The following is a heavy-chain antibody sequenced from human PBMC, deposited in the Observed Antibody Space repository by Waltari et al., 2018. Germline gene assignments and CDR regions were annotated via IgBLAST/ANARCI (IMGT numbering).Heavy chain of an antibody. Sequence: QVQLVDSGGGVVQPGRSLRLSCAASGFTFSSYGMHWVRQAPGKGLEWVAVISYDGSNKYYADSVKGRFTISRDNSKNTLYLQMNSLRAEDTAVYYCAKEVEGITIFGVVIARDYYYGMDVWGQGTTVTVSS. CDR2: ISYDGSNK. D-gene: IGHD3-3*01. CDR3: AKEVEGITIFGVVIARDYYYGMDV. CDR1: GFTFSSYG. J-gene: IGHJ6*02. V-gene: IGHV3-30*18.